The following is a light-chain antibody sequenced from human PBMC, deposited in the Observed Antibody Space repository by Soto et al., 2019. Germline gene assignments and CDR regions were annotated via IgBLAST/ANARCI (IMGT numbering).Light chain of an antibody. V-gene: IGKV1-5*01. J-gene: IGKJ3*01. CDR1: QSISVW. CDR2: DAS. CDR3: QQYNNYPFT. Sequence: DIPMTQFPSTLSAFIGDRVTITCRASQSISVWMAWYKQIPGKAPQLLIYDASNLQSGVPSRFSGAGSGTEFTLTVSSLQPDDSATYYCQQYNNYPFTFGPGTTVHIK.